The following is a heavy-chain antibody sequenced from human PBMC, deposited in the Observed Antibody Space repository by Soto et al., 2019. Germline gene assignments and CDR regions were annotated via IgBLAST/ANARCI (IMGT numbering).Heavy chain of an antibody. CDR1: GGSISSYY. CDR2: IYYSGST. CDR3: ARGGGRDGYNSDFDY. Sequence: SETLSLTCTVSGGSISSYYWSWIRQPPGKGLEWIGYIYYSGSTNYNPSLKSRVTISVDTSKNQFSLKLSSVTAADTAAYYCARGGGRDGYNSDFDYWGQGTLVTVSS. J-gene: IGHJ4*02. D-gene: IGHD1-1*01. V-gene: IGHV4-59*01.